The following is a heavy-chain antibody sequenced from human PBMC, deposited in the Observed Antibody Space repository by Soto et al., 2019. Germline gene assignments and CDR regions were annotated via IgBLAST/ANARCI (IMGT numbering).Heavy chain of an antibody. D-gene: IGHD6-6*01. CDR2: IYWSGDE. V-gene: IGHV2-5*01. J-gene: IGHJ3*02. CDR3: ARGLATLPVFAFDI. CDR1: GFSLSTSGVG. Sequence: QGTLKESGPTLVKPTQTLTLTCSFSGFSLSTSGVGVGWIRQPPGKALEWLALIYWSGDEHYRPSLKSRLSITKDTSKNPVVLIMTDMDPVDTATYYCARGLATLPVFAFDIWGPGTMVTVSS.